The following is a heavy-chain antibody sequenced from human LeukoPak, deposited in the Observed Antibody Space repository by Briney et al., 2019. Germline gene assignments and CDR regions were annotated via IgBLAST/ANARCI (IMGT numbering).Heavy chain of an antibody. V-gene: IGHV4-61*08. CDR1: GGSISSGGYY. D-gene: IGHD3-3*01. CDR3: ARGVLRFLEWLPNWFDP. J-gene: IGHJ5*02. CDR2: IYYSGST. Sequence: SETLSLTCTVSGGSISSGGYYWSWIRQHPGKGLEWIGYIYYSGSTYYNPSLKSRVTISVDTSKNQFSLKLSSVTAADTAVYYCARGVLRFLEWLPNWFDPWGQGTLVTVSS.